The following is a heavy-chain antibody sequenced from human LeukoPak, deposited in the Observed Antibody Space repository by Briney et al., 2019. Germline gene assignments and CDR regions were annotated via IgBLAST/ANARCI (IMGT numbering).Heavy chain of an antibody. CDR1: GCTFTGYY. D-gene: IGHD1-26*01. CDR2: INPNSGDT. V-gene: IGHV1-2*02. CDR3: ARGVGPRYFDL. J-gene: IGHJ2*01. Sequence: ASVKVSCKASGCTFTGYYLHWVRQAPGQGLEWMGWINPNSGDTNYAQKSQGRVTMTRDTSISTAYMELSRLRSDDTAVYYCARGVGPRYFDLWGRGTLVTVSS.